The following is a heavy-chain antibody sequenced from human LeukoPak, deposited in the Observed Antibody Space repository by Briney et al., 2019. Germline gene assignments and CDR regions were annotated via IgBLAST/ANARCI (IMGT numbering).Heavy chain of an antibody. J-gene: IGHJ4*02. D-gene: IGHD3-16*01. CDR2: ISSNGGST. V-gene: IGHV3-64*01. Sequence: PGGSLRLSCAASGFTFSSYAMHWVRQAPGKGLEYVSAISSNGGSTYYANSVKGRFTISRDNSKNTLYLQMNSLGAEDTAVYYCASTVMPGYYFDYWGQGTLVTVSS. CDR1: GFTFSSYA. CDR3: ASTVMPGYYFDY.